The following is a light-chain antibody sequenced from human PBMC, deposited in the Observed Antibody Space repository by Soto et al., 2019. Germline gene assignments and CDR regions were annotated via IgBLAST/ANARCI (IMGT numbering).Light chain of an antibody. J-gene: IGKJ2*01. CDR3: QQYARSPYT. CDR2: GPS. CDR1: QSFSSSY. Sequence: EIVLTQSPGTLSLSPGERATLSCRASQSFSSSYLAWYQHKPGQSPRLLIYGPSSRATGIPDRFSGSGSGTDFTLTITRLEPDDFAVYYCQQYARSPYTFGQGTKLEIK. V-gene: IGKV3-20*01.